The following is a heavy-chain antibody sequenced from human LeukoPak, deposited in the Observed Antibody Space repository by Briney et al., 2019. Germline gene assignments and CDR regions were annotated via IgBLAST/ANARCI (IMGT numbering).Heavy chain of an antibody. CDR3: ALQSVYCSSTSCYGTFDY. V-gene: IGHV3-48*03. J-gene: IGHJ4*02. CDR1: GFTFSSYE. Sequence: AGGSLRLSCAASGFTFSSYEMNWVRQAPGKGLEWVSYISSSGSTIYYADSVKGRFTISRDNAKNSLYLQMNSLRAEDTAVYYCALQSVYCSSTSCYGTFDYWGQETLVTVSS. D-gene: IGHD2-2*01. CDR2: ISSSGSTI.